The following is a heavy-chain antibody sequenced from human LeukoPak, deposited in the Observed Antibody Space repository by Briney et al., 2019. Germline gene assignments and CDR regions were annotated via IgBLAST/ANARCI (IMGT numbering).Heavy chain of an antibody. D-gene: IGHD6-19*01. CDR1: GFTFSNYA. CDR3: AKRRVAGIALTGDLYY. V-gene: IGHV3-23*01. J-gene: IGHJ4*02. Sequence: PGGSLRLSCAASGFTFSNYAMSWVRQAPGKGLEWVSVISGSGGSTYYADSVKGRFTISRDNSKNTLYLQMNSLRAEDTAVYYSAKRRVAGIALTGDLYYWGQGTLVTVSS. CDR2: ISGSGGST.